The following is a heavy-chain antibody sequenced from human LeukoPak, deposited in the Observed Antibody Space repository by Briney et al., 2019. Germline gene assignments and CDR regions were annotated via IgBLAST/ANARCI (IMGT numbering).Heavy chain of an antibody. CDR1: GFPFSSYW. V-gene: IGHV3-21*01. CDR3: ARALIQLWFFDY. CDR2: ISSSSSYI. J-gene: IGHJ4*02. D-gene: IGHD5-18*01. Sequence: GGSLRLSCAASGFPFSSYWMTWVRQAPGKGLEWVSSISSSSSYIYYADSVKGRFTISRDNAKNSLYLQMNSLRAEDTAVYYCARALIQLWFFDYWAREPWSPSPQ.